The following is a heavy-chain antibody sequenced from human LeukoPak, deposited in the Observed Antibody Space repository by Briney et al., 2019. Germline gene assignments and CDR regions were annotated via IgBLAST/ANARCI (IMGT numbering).Heavy chain of an antibody. V-gene: IGHV4-59*13. D-gene: IGHD2-21*01. CDR1: GAAITSAY. J-gene: IGHJ4*02. CDR3: ARDAAHSAGVYDY. CDR2: GFYSGVT. Sequence: SETLSLTCSVSGAAITSAYWSWIRQSPGKGLEWIGYGFYSGVTNYSPSLKSRVTMAVDTSKNHCSLEVTSVTAADTAVYYCARDAAHSAGVYDYWGRGILVTVSS.